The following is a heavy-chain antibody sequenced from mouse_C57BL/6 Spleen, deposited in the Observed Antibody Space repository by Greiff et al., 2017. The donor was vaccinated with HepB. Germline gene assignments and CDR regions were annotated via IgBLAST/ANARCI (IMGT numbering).Heavy chain of an antibody. D-gene: IGHD2-1*01. CDR1: GFTFSDYY. Sequence: DVKLVESEGGLVQPGSSMKLSCTASGFTFSDYYMAWVRQVPEKGLEWVANINYDGSSTYYLDSLKSRFIISRDNAKNILYLQMSSLKSEDTATYYCARVVYYGNYVDYWGQGTTLTVSS. V-gene: IGHV5-16*01. CDR2: INYDGSST. J-gene: IGHJ2*01. CDR3: ARVVYYGNYVDY.